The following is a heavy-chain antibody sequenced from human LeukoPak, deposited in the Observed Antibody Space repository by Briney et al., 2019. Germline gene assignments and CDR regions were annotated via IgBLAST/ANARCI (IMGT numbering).Heavy chain of an antibody. CDR2: IYYSGST. D-gene: IGHD2-21*02. J-gene: IGHJ4*02. V-gene: IGHV4-59*01. Sequence: SETLSLTCTVSGGSISSYYWSWIRQPPGKGLEWIGYIYYSGSTNYNPSLKSRVTISVDTSKNQFSLKLSSVTAADKAVYYCARLKEGDYYFDYWGQGTLVTVSS. CDR3: ARLKEGDYYFDY. CDR1: GGSISSYY.